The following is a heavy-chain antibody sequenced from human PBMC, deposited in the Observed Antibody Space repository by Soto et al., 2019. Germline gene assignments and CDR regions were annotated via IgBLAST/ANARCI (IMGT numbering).Heavy chain of an antibody. Sequence: QVQLVQSGAAVKKPGASVKVSCKASGYTFTSYGISWVRQAPGQGLEWMGWISAYNGNTNYAQKLQGRVTMTTDTSTSTAYMELRSLRSDDTAGYYCARGFLEWSGDYYYYFMDVWGQGTTVTVSS. V-gene: IGHV1-18*01. CDR3: ARGFLEWSGDYYYYFMDV. CDR2: ISAYNGNT. J-gene: IGHJ6*02. D-gene: IGHD3-3*01. CDR1: GYTFTSYG.